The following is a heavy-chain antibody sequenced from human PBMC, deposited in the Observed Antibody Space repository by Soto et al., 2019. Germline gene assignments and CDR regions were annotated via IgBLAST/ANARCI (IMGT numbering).Heavy chain of an antibody. J-gene: IGHJ3*02. CDR3: ATVTEGVYAFDI. D-gene: IGHD2-21*02. V-gene: IGHV1-24*01. CDR2: FDPEDGET. Sequence: AASVKVSCKVSGYTLTELSMHWVRQAPGKGLEWMGGFDPEDGETIYAQKVQGRVTMTEDTSTDTAYMELSSLRSEDTAVYYCATVTEGVYAFDIWGQGTMVTVSS. CDR1: GYTLTELS.